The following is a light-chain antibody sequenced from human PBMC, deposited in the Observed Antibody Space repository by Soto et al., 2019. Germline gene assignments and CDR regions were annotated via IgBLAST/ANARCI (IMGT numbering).Light chain of an antibody. Sequence: QSVLTQPPSASGTPGLRVVISCSGSHSNVGVNALSWYQHLPGTAPRLLLHTDDQRPSGIPDRFSGSHSGTSASLAISRLQSEDEGHYYCASWDDDLNGPIFGGGTQLTVL. J-gene: IGLJ2*01. CDR1: HSNVGVNA. V-gene: IGLV1-44*01. CDR2: TDD. CDR3: ASWDDDLNGPI.